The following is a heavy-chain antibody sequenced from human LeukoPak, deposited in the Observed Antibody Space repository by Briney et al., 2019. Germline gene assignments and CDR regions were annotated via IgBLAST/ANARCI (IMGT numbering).Heavy chain of an antibody. CDR2: INPNSGGT. CDR1: GYTFTGYY. D-gene: IGHD6-13*01. Sequence: EASVKVSCKASGYTFTGYYMHWVRQAPGQGLEWMGWINPNSGGTNYAQKFQGRVTMTRDTSISTAYMELSRLRSDDTAVYYCARTGYSSSYRFTGDYWGQGTLVTVSS. CDR3: ARTGYSSSYRFTGDY. V-gene: IGHV1-2*02. J-gene: IGHJ4*02.